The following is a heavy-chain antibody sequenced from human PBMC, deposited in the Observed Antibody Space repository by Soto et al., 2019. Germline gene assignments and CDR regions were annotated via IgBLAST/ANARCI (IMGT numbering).Heavy chain of an antibody. CDR2: VTATGSNT. CDR3: ARDFGSYSSGWYLGYYYYGMDV. D-gene: IGHD6-19*01. V-gene: IGHV3-21*01. Sequence: GGSLRLSCAASGFTFSNFAMSWVRQAPGWGLEWVSTVTATGSNTYYADSVKGRFTISRDNAKNSLYLQMNSLRAEDTAVYYCARDFGSYSSGWYLGYYYYGMDVWGQGTTVTVSS. CDR1: GFTFSNFA. J-gene: IGHJ6*02.